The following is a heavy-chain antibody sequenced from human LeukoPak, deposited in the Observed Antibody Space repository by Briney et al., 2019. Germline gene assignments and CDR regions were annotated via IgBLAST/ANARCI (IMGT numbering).Heavy chain of an antibody. V-gene: IGHV3-7*04. CDR1: GFAFSSYW. Sequence: GGSLRPSCAASGFAFSSYWMAWVRQTPGKGLEWVAHIKGDGSERYYVDSVKGRFTISRDNAEISLSLQMNSLGAEDTAVYYCARVLPYGSGIQDHWGQGTLVTVSS. CDR2: IKGDGSER. CDR3: ARVLPYGSGIQDH. J-gene: IGHJ4*02. D-gene: IGHD3-10*01.